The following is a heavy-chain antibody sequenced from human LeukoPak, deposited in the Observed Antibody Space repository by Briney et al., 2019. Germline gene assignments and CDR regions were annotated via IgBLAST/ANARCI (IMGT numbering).Heavy chain of an antibody. CDR2: INTNTGNP. V-gene: IGHV7-4-1*02. CDR1: GYTFTSYA. Sequence: ASVRVSCKASGYTFTSYAMNWVRQAPGQGPEWMGRINTNTGNPTYAQGFTGRCVFSLDTSVSTAYLQISSLKAEDSAVYYCATDIGGGSYAIDYWGQGTLVTVSS. J-gene: IGHJ4*02. CDR3: ATDIGGGSYAIDY. D-gene: IGHD1-26*01.